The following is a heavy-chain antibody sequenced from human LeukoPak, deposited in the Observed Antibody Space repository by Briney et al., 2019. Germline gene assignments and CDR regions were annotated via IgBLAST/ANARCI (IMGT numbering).Heavy chain of an antibody. CDR3: ARNSSGNYFDY. Sequence: SETLSLTCAVSGNSIINTYYWGWIRQPPGKELEWIGSIYNSGSTHYNPSLKSRVTISVDTSKNQFSLKLSSVTAADTAVYYCARNSSGNYFDYWGQGTRLTVSS. CDR2: IYNSGST. V-gene: IGHV4-38-2*01. J-gene: IGHJ4*02. CDR1: GNSIINTYY. D-gene: IGHD1-26*01.